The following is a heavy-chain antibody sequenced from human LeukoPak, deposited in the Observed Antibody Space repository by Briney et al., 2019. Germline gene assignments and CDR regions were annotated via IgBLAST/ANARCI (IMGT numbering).Heavy chain of an antibody. V-gene: IGHV3-7*01. CDR3: ARLSPVTMIVVSYWYFDL. J-gene: IGHJ2*01. D-gene: IGHD3-22*01. CDR2: IQQDGSDK. Sequence: GGSLRLSCAASGFTFSSYWMSWVRQAPGKGLEWVANIQQDGSDKYYVDSVKGRFTISRDNAKNSLYLQMNSLRAEDTAVYYCARLSPVTMIVVSYWYFDLWGRGTLVTVSS. CDR1: GFTFSSYW.